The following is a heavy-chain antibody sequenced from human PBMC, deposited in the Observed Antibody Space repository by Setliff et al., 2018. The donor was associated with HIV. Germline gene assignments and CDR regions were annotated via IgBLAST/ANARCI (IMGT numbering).Heavy chain of an antibody. V-gene: IGHV4-59*01. CDR1: GSSIGSYY. CDR2: IYYSGTT. CDR3: ARHICGTTACYAVDV. Sequence: SETLSLTCSVSGSSIGSYYWSWIRLPPGKGLEWIGYIYYSGTTNYNPSLKSRVTISVDTSKREFSLSLTSLTAADTAVYYCARHICGTTACYAVDVWGPGTMVTVSS. J-gene: IGHJ3*01. D-gene: IGHD2-2*01.